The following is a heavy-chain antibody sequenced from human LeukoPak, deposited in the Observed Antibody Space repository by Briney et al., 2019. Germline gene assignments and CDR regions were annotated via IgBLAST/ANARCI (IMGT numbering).Heavy chain of an antibody. V-gene: IGHV4-59*12. J-gene: IGHJ4*02. Sequence: SETLSLTCTVSGGSISSYYWSWIRQPPGKGLEWIGYIYYSGSTNYNPSLKSRVTISVDTSKNQFSLKLNSVTPADTAMYYCARIPIVAVTFCDYWGQGTLVTVSS. D-gene: IGHD2-21*02. CDR1: GGSISSYY. CDR3: ARIPIVAVTFCDY. CDR2: IYYSGST.